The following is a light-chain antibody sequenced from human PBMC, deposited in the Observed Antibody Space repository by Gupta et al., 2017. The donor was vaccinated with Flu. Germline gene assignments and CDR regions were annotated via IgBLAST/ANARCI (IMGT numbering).Light chain of an antibody. V-gene: IGKV3-20*01. CDR1: QSVSSNY. CDR3: QQYGSSPFT. CDR2: GAS. Sequence: IVLTQSPGTLSLSPGERATLSCRASQSVSSNYLAWYQQKPGQAPRLLIYGASSSATGIPDRFSGSGSGTDFTLTISRLEPEDFAVYNCQQYGSSPFTFGQGTQLEIK. J-gene: IGKJ5*01.